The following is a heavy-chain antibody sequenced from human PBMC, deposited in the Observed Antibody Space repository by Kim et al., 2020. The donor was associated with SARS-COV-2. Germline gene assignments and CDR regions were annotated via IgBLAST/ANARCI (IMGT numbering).Heavy chain of an antibody. CDR1: GGSISSYY. CDR3: ARDGGGVELRGLEYAFDI. D-gene: IGHD2-8*01. V-gene: IGHV4-59*01. Sequence: SETLSLTCTVSGGSISSYYWSWIRQPPGKGLEWIGYIYYSGSTNYNPSLKSRVTISVDTSKNQFSLKLSSVTAADTAVYYCARDGGGVELRGLEYAFDIWGQGTMVTVSS. J-gene: IGHJ3*02. CDR2: IYYSGST.